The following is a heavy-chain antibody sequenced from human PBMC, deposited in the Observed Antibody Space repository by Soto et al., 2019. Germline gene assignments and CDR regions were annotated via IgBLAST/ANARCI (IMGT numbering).Heavy chain of an antibody. CDR1: GYTFTSYG. V-gene: IGHV1-18*01. D-gene: IGHD3-10*01. CDR3: ARDWATISDYGSGDGLTNSGAYYMDV. Sequence: ASVKVSCKASGYTFTSYGISWVRQAPGQGLEWMGWISAYNGNTNYAQKLQGRVTMTTDTSTSTAYMELRSLRSDDTAVYYCARDWATISDYGSGDGLTNSGAYYMDVWGKGTTVTVSS. J-gene: IGHJ6*03. CDR2: ISAYNGNT.